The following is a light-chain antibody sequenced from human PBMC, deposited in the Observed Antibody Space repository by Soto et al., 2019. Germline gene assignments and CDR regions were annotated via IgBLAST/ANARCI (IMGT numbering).Light chain of an antibody. CDR3: QNDVSISSTT. V-gene: IGKV1-5*03. CDR2: EAS. J-gene: IGKJ1*01. CDR1: QSFTKW. Sequence: DIQMTQSPSTLAASVGDRVTITCRASQSFTKWLAWYQQKPGKAPQLLIYEASRLKSGVPSRFSGSESGTEFTLTISSLQPYYFATYYCQNDVSISSTTFGQETKADIK.